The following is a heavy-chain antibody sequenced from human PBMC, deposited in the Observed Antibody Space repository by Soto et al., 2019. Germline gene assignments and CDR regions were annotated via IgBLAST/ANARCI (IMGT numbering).Heavy chain of an antibody. CDR3: VKDKGAAAGFDY. D-gene: IGHD6-13*01. CDR2: ISYEGSEK. J-gene: IGHJ4*02. V-gene: IGHV3-30*18. Sequence: QVHLVESGGGVVQPGRSLRLSCAVSVFTFSNNGMHWVRQAPGKGLEWMGVISYEGSEKYYAGSVKGRFTISRDNSKNTLYLQMDTLRAEDTATYYCVKDKGAAAGFDYWGQGILVTVSS. CDR1: VFTFSNNG.